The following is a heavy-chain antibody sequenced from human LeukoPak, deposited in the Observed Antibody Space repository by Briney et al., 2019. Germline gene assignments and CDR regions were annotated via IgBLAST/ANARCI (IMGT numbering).Heavy chain of an antibody. CDR1: GGSISSSSYY. CDR3: ASGQDIVVVPAAIDAFDI. Sequence: PSETLSLTCTVSGGSISSSSYYWGWIRQPPGKGLEWIGSIYYSGSTYYNPSLKSRVTISVDTSKNQFSLKLSSVTAADTAVYYCASGQDIVVVPAAIDAFDIWGQGTMVTVSS. J-gene: IGHJ3*02. D-gene: IGHD2-2*01. V-gene: IGHV4-39*01. CDR2: IYYSGST.